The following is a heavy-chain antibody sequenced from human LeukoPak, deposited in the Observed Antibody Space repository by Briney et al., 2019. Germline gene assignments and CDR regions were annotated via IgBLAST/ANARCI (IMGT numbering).Heavy chain of an antibody. CDR1: GFTFSSYG. CDR2: ISGSGSSI. D-gene: IGHD5-18*01. J-gene: IGHJ4*02. Sequence: GGSLRLSCAASGFTFSSYGMSWVRQAPGKGLEWVAAISGSGSSIYYGDSVKGRFTISRDNSKNTLYLQMNSLRAEDTAVYYCAKKGGYSYGDPFDYWGQGTLVTVSS. V-gene: IGHV3-23*01. CDR3: AKKGGYSYGDPFDY.